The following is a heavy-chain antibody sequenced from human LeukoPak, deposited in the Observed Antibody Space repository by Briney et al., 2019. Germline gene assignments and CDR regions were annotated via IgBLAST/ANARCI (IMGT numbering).Heavy chain of an antibody. CDR2: IYCSGNT. CDR1: GGSISSYY. D-gene: IGHD3-16*01. CDR3: ARPRGEFHYYAFDI. V-gene: IGHV4-59*08. Sequence: PSETLSLTRTVSGGSISSYYWSWIRQPPGKGLDWIGYIYCSGNTNYNPSLESRVTMSVDTSKNQLSLKLSSVTAADTAVYYCARPRGEFHYYAFDIWGHGTMVTVSS. J-gene: IGHJ3*02.